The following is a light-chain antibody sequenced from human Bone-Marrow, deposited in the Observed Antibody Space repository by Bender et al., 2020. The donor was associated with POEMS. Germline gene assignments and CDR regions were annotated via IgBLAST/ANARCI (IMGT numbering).Light chain of an antibody. Sequence: SYELTQPSSVSVSPGQTARITCSGQILAKKFGRWFQQKPGQAPVLVIYKDVERPSGIPERFAASSSGTTVTLTISGVKAEDEADYYCQSAASSSSPWVFGGGTKLTVL. J-gene: IGLJ3*02. V-gene: IGLV3-25*03. CDR3: QSAASSSSPWV. CDR1: ILAKKF. CDR2: KDV.